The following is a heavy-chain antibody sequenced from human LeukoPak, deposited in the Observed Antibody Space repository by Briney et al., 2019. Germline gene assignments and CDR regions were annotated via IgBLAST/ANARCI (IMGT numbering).Heavy chain of an antibody. CDR2: VSDSGGST. V-gene: IGHV3-23*01. D-gene: IGHD3-16*01. Sequence: GGSLRLSCAASGFTFNTCAMSWVRQPPGKGLEWVSSVSDSGGSTWYADSVKGRFTISRDNSKNTMYLQMSSLRAEDTAIYYCAKRFSYLDYWGQGTMVTVSS. CDR3: AKRFSYLDY. CDR1: GFTFNTCA. J-gene: IGHJ4*02.